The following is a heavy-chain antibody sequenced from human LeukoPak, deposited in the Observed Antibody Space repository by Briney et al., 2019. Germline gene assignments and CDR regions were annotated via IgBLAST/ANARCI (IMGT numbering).Heavy chain of an antibody. V-gene: IGHV1-18*04. CDR1: GYTFTNYG. CDR3: ARGNSRWSTPSSSYYYRMDV. Sequence: ASVKVSCKASGYTFTNYGITWVRQAPGQGLEWMAWISGYNGKTNYAQNLQGRVTMTTDTSTSTAYMDLRSLRSDDTAVYYCARGNSRWSTPSSSYYYRMDVWGQGTTVAVSS. CDR2: ISGYNGKT. J-gene: IGHJ6*02. D-gene: IGHD4-23*01.